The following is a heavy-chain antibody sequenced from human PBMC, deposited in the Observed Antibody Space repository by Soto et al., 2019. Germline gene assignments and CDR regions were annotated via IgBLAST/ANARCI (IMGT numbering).Heavy chain of an antibody. CDR2: IYPGDSDT. Sequence: GESLKISCKGSGYSFTSYWIGWVRQMPGKGLEWMGIIYPGDSDTRYSPSFQGQVTISAGKSITTTYLQWSSLKASDTAIYYCAASIFYYGMDVWGQGTTVTVSS. V-gene: IGHV5-51*01. CDR1: GYSFTSYW. J-gene: IGHJ6*02. CDR3: AASIFYYGMDV.